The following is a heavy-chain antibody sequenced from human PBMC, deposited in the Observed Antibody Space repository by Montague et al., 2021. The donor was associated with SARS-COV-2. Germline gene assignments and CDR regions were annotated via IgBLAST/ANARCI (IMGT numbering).Heavy chain of an antibody. V-gene: IGHV4-34*01. CDR3: ARGAPGY. J-gene: IGHJ4*02. CDR2: ITHGGST. CDR1: GGSFSYYH. Sequence: SETLSLTCAVYGGSFSYYHWTWIRQSPGEGLEWIGQITHGGSTKYNPSLKSRVTISIDTSKKQFSLKLTSVTAADTAVYYCARGAPGYWGQGTLVTVSS. D-gene: IGHD1-1*01.